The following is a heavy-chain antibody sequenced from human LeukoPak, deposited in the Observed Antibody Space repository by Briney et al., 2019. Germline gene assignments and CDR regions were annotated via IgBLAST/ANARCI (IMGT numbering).Heavy chain of an antibody. D-gene: IGHD3-16*01. V-gene: IGHV4-38-2*01. Sequence: PSETLSLTCAVSGYSISSGYYWGWIRQPPGKGLEWIGSIYNSGSIHYNPSLKSRVTISVDTSKNQFSLKLSSVTAADTAVYYCASQHRLDYWGQGTLVTVSS. J-gene: IGHJ4*02. CDR1: GYSISSGYY. CDR3: ASQHRLDY. CDR2: IYNSGSI.